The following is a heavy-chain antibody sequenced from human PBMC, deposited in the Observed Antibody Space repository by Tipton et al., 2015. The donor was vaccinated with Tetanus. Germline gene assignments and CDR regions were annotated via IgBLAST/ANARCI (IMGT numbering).Heavy chain of an antibody. J-gene: IGHJ4*02. V-gene: IGHV4-4*08. CDR2: IDHSGNT. Sequence: LRLSCTVSGGSLSSLLWTWTRLSPGKGLEWIGYIDHSGNTNYNPSLRSRVTISVDTSKNQFSLKLSSVTAADTAVYYCARIYDFWSGYYSDHWGQGTLVTVSS. D-gene: IGHD3-3*01. CDR3: ARIYDFWSGYYSDH. CDR1: GGSLSSLL.